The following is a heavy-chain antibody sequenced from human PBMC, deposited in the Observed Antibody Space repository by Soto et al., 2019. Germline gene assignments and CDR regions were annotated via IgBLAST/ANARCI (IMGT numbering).Heavy chain of an antibody. CDR2: INHSGST. CDR1: GGSFSGYY. D-gene: IGHD3-10*01. V-gene: IGHV4-34*01. J-gene: IGHJ5*02. CDR3: AATKKRFGRSNWFDP. Sequence: SETLSLTCAVYGGSFSGYYWSWIRQPPGKGLEWIGEINHSGSTNYNPSLKSRVTISVDTSKNQLSLKLSSVTAADTAAYYCAATKKRFGRSNWFDPWGQGTLVTVSS.